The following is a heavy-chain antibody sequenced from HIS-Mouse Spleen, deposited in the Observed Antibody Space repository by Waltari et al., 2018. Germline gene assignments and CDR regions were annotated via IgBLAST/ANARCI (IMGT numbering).Heavy chain of an antibody. CDR3: ARELNY. V-gene: IGHV3-66*01. CDR2: IYSGGST. CDR1: GFPVRSHY. J-gene: IGHJ4*02. Sequence: EVQLVESGGGLVQLGGSLRLSCAASGFPVRSHYMSWVRQAPGKGLEWVSVIYSGGSTYYADSVKGRFTISRDNSKNTLYLQMNSLRAEDTAVYYCARELNYWGQGTLVTVSS.